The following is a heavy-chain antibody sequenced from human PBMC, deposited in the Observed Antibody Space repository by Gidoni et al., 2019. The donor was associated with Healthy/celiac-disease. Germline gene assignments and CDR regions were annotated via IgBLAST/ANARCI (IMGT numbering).Heavy chain of an antibody. V-gene: IGHV3-15*01. Sequence: EVQLVESGGGLVKPGGSLRLSCAASGFTFSHAWMSWVRQAPGKGLEWVGRNKRKTDGGKNDYAGTGKSKFNNPKEELKKPVLPEKNQLKTQDNSVDYRYTGGKARALGVYYYYYGMDVWGQGTTVTVSS. J-gene: IGHJ6*02. D-gene: IGHD3-16*01. CDR2: NKRKTDGGKN. CDR3: YTGGKARALGVYYYYYGMDV. CDR1: GFTFSHAW.